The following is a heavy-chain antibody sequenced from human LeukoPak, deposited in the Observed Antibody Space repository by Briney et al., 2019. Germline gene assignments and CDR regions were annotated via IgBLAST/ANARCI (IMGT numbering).Heavy chain of an antibody. J-gene: IGHJ4*02. CDR2: ISASGGNT. CDR3: AKVPAGYSYGYYFDY. Sequence: GGSLRLSCAASGSTFINYAMSWVRQAPGKGLEWVSAISASGGNTYYADSVKGRFTISRDNSKNSLYLQMNSLRAEDTAVYYCAKVPAGYSYGYYFDYWGQGTLVTVSS. D-gene: IGHD5-18*01. CDR1: GSTFINYA. V-gene: IGHV3-23*01.